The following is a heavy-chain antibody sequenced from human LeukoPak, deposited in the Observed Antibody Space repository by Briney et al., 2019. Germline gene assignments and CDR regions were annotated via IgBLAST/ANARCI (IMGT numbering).Heavy chain of an antibody. CDR1: GFTFSSFA. J-gene: IGHJ4*02. CDR3: AKGRMGTTFDD. Sequence: PGGSLRLSCAASGFTFSSFAMNWVRQAPGKGLEWVSAISGSGGTYYADSVEGRFTISKDNSQNTLYLQMSSLSAEDTAVYYCAKGRMGTTFDDWGQGTLVTVSS. CDR2: ISGSGGT. V-gene: IGHV3-23*01. D-gene: IGHD4-11*01.